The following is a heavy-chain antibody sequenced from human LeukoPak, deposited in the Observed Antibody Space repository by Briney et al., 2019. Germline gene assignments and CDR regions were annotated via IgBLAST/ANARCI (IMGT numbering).Heavy chain of an antibody. CDR1: GFTFDDYA. CDR3: AKDTSWDYYDSSGYYSPFDY. J-gene: IGHJ4*02. D-gene: IGHD3-22*01. CDR2: ISWNSGSI. V-gene: IGHV3-9*01. Sequence: GGSLRLSCAASGFTFDDYAMHWVRQAPGKGLEWVSGISWNSGSIGYADSVKGRFTISRDNAKNSLYLQMNSLRAEDTALYYCAKDTSWDYYDSSGYYSPFDYWGQGTLVTVSS.